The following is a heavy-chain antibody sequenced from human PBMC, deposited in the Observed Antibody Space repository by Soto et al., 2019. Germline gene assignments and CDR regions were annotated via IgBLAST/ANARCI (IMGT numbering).Heavy chain of an antibody. D-gene: IGHD5-18*01. CDR2: IDWDDDK. V-gene: IGHV2-70*01. Sequence: SGPTLLNNPHTLTLSLTFSFFSLITSGMCVSGIGQPPGKALEWLSLIDWDDDKYYSTSLKTRLTISKHTSKNQVVLTMTNMDPVEPATHYCARIKGVKRGYGYGYSVKGGDGIEVRGPGTTVTVSS. CDR1: FFSLITSGMC. CDR3: ARIKGVKRGYGYGYSVKGGDGIEV. J-gene: IGHJ6*01.